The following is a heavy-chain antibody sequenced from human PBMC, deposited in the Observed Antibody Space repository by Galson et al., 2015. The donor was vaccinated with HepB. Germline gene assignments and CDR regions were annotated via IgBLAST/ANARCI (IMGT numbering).Heavy chain of an antibody. Sequence: KVSCKASGSTFTSYGISWVRQAPGQGLEWMGWISAYNGNTNYAQNLQGRVTMTTDTSTSTAYMEVRSLRSDDTAVYYCTRDHGAVVRGVIRPFDYWGQGTLVTVSS. D-gene: IGHD3-10*01. J-gene: IGHJ4*02. CDR2: ISAYNGNT. CDR3: TRDHGAVVRGVIRPFDY. CDR1: GSTFTSYG. V-gene: IGHV1-18*04.